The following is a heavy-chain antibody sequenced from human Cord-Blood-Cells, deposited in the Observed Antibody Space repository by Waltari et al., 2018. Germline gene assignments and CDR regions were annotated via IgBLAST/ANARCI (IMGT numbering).Heavy chain of an antibody. D-gene: IGHD6-13*01. Sequence: QLQLQESGPGLVKPSETLSLTCTVSGGSISSSSYYWGWIRQPPGKGLEWIGSIYYSGSTYYNPSLKSRVTISVDTAKTQFSLKLGSVTAADTAVYYCARLAAAAADYWGQGTLVTVSS. CDR2: IYYSGST. J-gene: IGHJ4*02. CDR1: GGSISSSSYY. CDR3: ARLAAAAADY. V-gene: IGHV4-39*07.